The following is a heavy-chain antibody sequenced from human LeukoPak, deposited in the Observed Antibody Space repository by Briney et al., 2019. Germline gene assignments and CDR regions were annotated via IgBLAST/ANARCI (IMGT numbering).Heavy chain of an antibody. Sequence: GGSPRLSCAASGFTFDDYAMHWVRHAPGKGLEWVSAISGSGGSTYYADSVRGRFTISRDNSKNTLYLQMNSLRAEDTAVYYCAKSWTGIAPNWFDPWGQGTLVTVSS. J-gene: IGHJ5*02. D-gene: IGHD6-13*01. CDR1: GFTFDDYA. CDR3: AKSWTGIAPNWFDP. CDR2: ISGSGGST. V-gene: IGHV3-23*01.